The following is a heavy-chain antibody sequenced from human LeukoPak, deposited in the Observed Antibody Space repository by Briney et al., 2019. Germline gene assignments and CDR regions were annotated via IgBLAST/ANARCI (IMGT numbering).Heavy chain of an antibody. J-gene: IGHJ3*02. CDR2: IYSYGSRT. CDR1: GFTLSSNW. Sequence: SGGSLRLSCAVSGFTLSSNWMHWVRHAPGKGLVWVSRIYSYGSRTNYADSVKGRLTISGDNAKNTQYLQMNSLRAEDTAVYYCARSGRGGAFDIWGQGTMVTVSS. V-gene: IGHV3-74*01. D-gene: IGHD1-26*01. CDR3: ARSGRGGAFDI.